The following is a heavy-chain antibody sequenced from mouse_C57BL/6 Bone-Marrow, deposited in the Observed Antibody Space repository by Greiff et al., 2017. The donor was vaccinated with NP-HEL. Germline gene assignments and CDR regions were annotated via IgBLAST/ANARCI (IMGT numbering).Heavy chain of an antibody. J-gene: IGHJ3*01. CDR1: GFNIKDDY. V-gene: IGHV14-4*01. CDR2: IDPENGDT. CDR3: TTESRAY. Sequence: EVQLQQSGAELVRPGASVKLSCTASGFNIKDDYMHWVKQRPEQGLEWIGWIDPENGDTEYASKFQGKATITADTSSNTAYLQLSSLTSEYTAVYYCTTESRAYWGQGTLVTVSA.